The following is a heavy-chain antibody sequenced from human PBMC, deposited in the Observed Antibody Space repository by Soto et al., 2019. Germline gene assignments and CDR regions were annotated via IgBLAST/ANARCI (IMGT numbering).Heavy chain of an antibody. CDR3: AKDPRVHYYGSGSSSY. V-gene: IGHV3-23*01. Sequence: EVQLLESGGGLVQPGGSLRLSCAASGFVFSSYAMSWVRQAPGKGLEWVPTISGSGGNTYYADSVKGRFTISRDNSKNTLYLQLNRLRAGDTALYYCAKDPRVHYYGSGSSSYWGQGTLVTVSS. D-gene: IGHD3-10*01. CDR1: GFVFSSYA. CDR2: ISGSGGNT. J-gene: IGHJ4*02.